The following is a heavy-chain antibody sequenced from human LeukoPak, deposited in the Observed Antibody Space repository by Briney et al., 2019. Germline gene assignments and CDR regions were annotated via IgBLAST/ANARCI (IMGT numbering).Heavy chain of an antibody. CDR1: GYTFTSYG. J-gene: IGHJ4*02. Sequence: ASVKVSCKASGYTFTSYGISWVRQAPGQGLEWMGWISAYNGNTNYAQKLQGRVSMTTDTSTSTAYMELRSLRSDDTAVYYCARGAQELWFGESYYFDYWGQGTLVTVSS. CDR3: ARGAQELWFGESYYFDY. D-gene: IGHD3-10*01. CDR2: ISAYNGNT. V-gene: IGHV1-18*04.